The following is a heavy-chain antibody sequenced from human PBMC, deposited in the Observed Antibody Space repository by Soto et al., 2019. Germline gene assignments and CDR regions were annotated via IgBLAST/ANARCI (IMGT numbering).Heavy chain of an antibody. CDR1: GYTFNSHA. V-gene: IGHV1-3*01. Sequence: ASVKVSCKASGYTFNSHAIHWMRQAPGQRLEWMGWINAGNGNTYYSEKFKGRVSLTRDTVATTVYMELTSLTSEDTGVYYCARDQSGIGWYVDWFDPWGHGTMVTVSS. J-gene: IGHJ5*02. CDR3: ARDQSGIGWYVDWFDP. D-gene: IGHD6-19*01. CDR2: INAGNGNT.